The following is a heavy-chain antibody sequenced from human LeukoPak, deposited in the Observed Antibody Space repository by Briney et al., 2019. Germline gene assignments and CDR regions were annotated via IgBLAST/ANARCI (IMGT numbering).Heavy chain of an antibody. CDR1: GFTFSNYA. CDR3: ARDCSTLGFDY. J-gene: IGHJ4*02. D-gene: IGHD2-15*01. Sequence: PGTSLRLSCAASGFTFSNYAMHWVRQAPGKGLEWVAVISYDGSNKYYADSEKGRFTISRDNSKNTLYLQMNSLRAEDTAVYYCARDCSTLGFDYWGQGTLFTVSS. CDR2: ISYDGSNK. V-gene: IGHV3-30-3*01.